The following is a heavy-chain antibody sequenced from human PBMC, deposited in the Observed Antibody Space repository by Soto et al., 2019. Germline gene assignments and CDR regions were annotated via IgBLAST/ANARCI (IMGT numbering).Heavy chain of an antibody. D-gene: IGHD2-21*02. CDR1: GDTFTDYY. J-gene: IGHJ4*02. CDR3: ARGGHVVVVTAALDY. V-gene: IGHV1-46*01. Sequence: QVQLMQSGAEVKKPGASVKVSCKASGDTFTDYYIHWVRQAPGQGLEWMGTVNPSGGHTTYAQHLRGRVTXTXXXSXXTLYMELTSLTSDDTAIYYCARGGHVVVVTAALDYWGQGTLVTVSS. CDR2: VNPSGGHT.